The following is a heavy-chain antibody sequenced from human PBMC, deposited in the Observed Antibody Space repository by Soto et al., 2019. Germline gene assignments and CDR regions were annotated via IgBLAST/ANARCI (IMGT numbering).Heavy chain of an antibody. CDR2: ISGSGGST. D-gene: IGHD6-13*01. J-gene: IGHJ4*02. CDR3: AKDRSSSWSYYFDY. CDR1: GFTFSSYA. Sequence: EVQLLESGGGLVQPGGSLRLSCAASGFTFSSYAMSWVRQAPGKGLEWVSAISGSGGSTYYADSVKGRFTISRDNSKNPLYLQMNSLGAGDTAVYYCAKDRSSSWSYYFDYWGQGTLVTVSS. V-gene: IGHV3-23*01.